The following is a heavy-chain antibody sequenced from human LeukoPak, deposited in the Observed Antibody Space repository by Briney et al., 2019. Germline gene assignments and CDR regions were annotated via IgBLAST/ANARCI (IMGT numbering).Heavy chain of an antibody. Sequence: PGESLKISCKGSGYIFTSYWIAWVRQMPRKGLEWMGIVYPADSDTRYSPSFQGQVTISTDKSLNTAYLQWSSLKASDTAMYYCARPEKQYSSGWDAFDIWGQGTMVTVSS. D-gene: IGHD6-19*01. CDR3: ARPEKQYSSGWDAFDI. CDR2: VYPADSDT. V-gene: IGHV5-51*01. J-gene: IGHJ3*02. CDR1: GYIFTSYW.